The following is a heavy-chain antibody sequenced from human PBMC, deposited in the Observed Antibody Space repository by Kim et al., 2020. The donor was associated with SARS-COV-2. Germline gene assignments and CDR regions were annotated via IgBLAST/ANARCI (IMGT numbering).Heavy chain of an antibody. V-gene: IGHV3-48*01. CDR3: VRYRRVPTDY. Sequence: GGSLRLSCAASGFTFSTYSMHWVRQAPGKGLEWVSYISSSSSSIYYADSVKGRFTVSRDNTKNSLFLQMSSLRAEDTAVYYCVRYRRVPTDYWGQGILVTVSS. CDR1: GFTFSTYS. CDR2: ISSSSSSI. D-gene: IGHD5-12*01. J-gene: IGHJ4*02.